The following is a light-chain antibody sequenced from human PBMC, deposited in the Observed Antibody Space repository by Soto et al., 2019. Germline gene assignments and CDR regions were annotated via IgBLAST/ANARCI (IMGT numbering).Light chain of an antibody. CDR2: DAS. CDR3: QQYSDSLGG. CDR1: HGIISW. Sequence: DITMTKSPSSLYESVGDRVTITCRASHGIISWLAWYQQKPGRAPKPLIYDASSLQSGVPSRFSGSGSGTDFTLTISSLQPDDFATYYCQQYSDSLGGFCQGTKVDI. V-gene: IGKV1D-16*01. J-gene: IGKJ1*01.